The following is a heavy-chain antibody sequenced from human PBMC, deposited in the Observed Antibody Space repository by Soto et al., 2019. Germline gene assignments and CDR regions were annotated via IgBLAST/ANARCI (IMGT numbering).Heavy chain of an antibody. Sequence: ASVKVSCKASGHTFTSYDINWVRQATGQGLEWMGWMNPNSGNTGYAQKFQGRVTMTRNTSISTAYMELSSLRSEDTAVYYCARVGYYYDSSGYYLSFDYWGQGTLVTVSS. CDR2: MNPNSGNT. J-gene: IGHJ4*02. CDR1: GHTFTSYD. D-gene: IGHD3-22*01. V-gene: IGHV1-8*01. CDR3: ARVGYYYDSSGYYLSFDY.